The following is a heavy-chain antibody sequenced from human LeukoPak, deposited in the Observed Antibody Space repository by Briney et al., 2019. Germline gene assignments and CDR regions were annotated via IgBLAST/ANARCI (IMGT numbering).Heavy chain of an antibody. V-gene: IGHV3-7*01. CDR1: GFTFNNYW. J-gene: IGHJ6*03. D-gene: IGHD1-14*01. Sequence: GGSLRLSCAASGFTFNNYWMTWVRQAPGMGLEWVANIKQDGSEKYYVDSVKGRFTISRDIAKNSLYLQMNSLRAEDTAVYYCARDGPERYYYMDVWGKGTTVTISS. CDR3: ARDGPERYYYMDV. CDR2: IKQDGSEK.